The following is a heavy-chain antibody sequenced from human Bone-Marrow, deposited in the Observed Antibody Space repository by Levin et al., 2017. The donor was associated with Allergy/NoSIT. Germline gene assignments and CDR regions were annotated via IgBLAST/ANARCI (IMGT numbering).Heavy chain of an antibody. CDR1: GYTFVDYW. Sequence: GESLKISCKGSGYTFVDYWIGWVRQMPGRGLEWMGIIFPGDSDSRYNPSFEGHVRMSVDKSINTAFLHWSSLKASDTAVYYCDRRRPFVPRANDAFDIWGQGTMITVSS. CDR3: DRRRPFVPRANDAFDI. V-gene: IGHV5-51*01. D-gene: IGHD2-2*01. CDR2: IFPGDSDS. J-gene: IGHJ3*02.